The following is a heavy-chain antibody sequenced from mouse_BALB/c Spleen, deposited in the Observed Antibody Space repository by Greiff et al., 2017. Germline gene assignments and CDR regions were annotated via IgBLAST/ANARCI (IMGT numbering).Heavy chain of an antibody. CDR2: IRNKANGYTT. D-gene: IGHD3-2*01. CDR1: GFTFTDYY. Sequence: EVKLMESGGGLVQPGGSLRLSCATSGFTFTDYYMSWVRQPPGKALEWLGFIRNKANGYTTEYSASVKGRFTISRDNSQSILYLQMNTLRAEDSATYYCARDMTARATVWFAYWGQGTLVTVSA. V-gene: IGHV7-3*02. CDR3: ARDMTARATVWFAY. J-gene: IGHJ3*01.